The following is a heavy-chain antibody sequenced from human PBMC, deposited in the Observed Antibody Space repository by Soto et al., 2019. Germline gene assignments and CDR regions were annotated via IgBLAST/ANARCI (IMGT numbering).Heavy chain of an antibody. J-gene: IGHJ3*02. CDR3: AKIMLKMTTADLDI. CDR1: GFTFSDHY. D-gene: IGHD3-16*01. CDR2: ISSGSTYA. V-gene: IGHV3-11*03. Sequence: GGSLRLSCAASGFTFSDHYMTWIRQPPGKGLEWVSYISSGSTYAYSADSVKGRFTICRDNANNTLYLQMNSLKAEDTEVFYCAKIMLKMTTADLDIWGQGTKVSV.